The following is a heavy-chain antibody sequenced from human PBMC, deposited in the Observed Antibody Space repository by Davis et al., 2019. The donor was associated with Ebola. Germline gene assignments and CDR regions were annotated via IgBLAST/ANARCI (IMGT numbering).Heavy chain of an antibody. Sequence: AASVKVSCKASGYTFTSYGISWVRQAPGQGLEWMGWISAYNGNTNYAQKLQGRVTMTTDTSTSTAYMELRSLRSDDTAVYYCASCGVVGGSCYSGYWFDPWGQGTLVTVSS. V-gene: IGHV1-18*01. D-gene: IGHD2-15*01. CDR2: ISAYNGNT. CDR3: ASCGVVGGSCYSGYWFDP. CDR1: GYTFTSYG. J-gene: IGHJ5*02.